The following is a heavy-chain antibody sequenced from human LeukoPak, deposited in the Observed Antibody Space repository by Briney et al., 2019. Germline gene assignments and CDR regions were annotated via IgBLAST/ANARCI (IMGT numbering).Heavy chain of an antibody. CDR2: IGTAGDT. Sequence: GGSLRLSCAASGFTFSTYDMHWVRHVTGKGLEWVSAIGTAGDTYYTDSVKGRFTISRDNAKSSLYLQMTSLSAGDTAVYYCVRERLGAKKRVVNYDFDLWGRGNLVTVSS. D-gene: IGHD3-16*01. CDR1: GFTFSTYD. V-gene: IGHV3-13*01. CDR3: VRERLGAKKRVVNYDFDL. J-gene: IGHJ2*01.